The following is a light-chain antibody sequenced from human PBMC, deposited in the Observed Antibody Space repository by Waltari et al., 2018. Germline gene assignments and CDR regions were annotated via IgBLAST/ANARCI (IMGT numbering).Light chain of an antibody. V-gene: IGKV4-1*01. Sequence: DIVMTQSPDSLAVSLGERATINCKSSQSVLYSSNNKNYLAWYKQKPGQPPKLLIYWASTRESGVPDRCSCSWSGTDFTLTISSLQAEDVAVYYCQQYYSPPHTFGQGTKLEIK. CDR1: QSVLYSSNNKNY. J-gene: IGKJ2*01. CDR2: WAS. CDR3: QQYYSPPHT.